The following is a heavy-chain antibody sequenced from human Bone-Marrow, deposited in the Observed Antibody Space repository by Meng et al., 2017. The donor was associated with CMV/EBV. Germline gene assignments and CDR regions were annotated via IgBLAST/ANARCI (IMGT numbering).Heavy chain of an antibody. V-gene: IGHV1-2*02. CDR3: ARDRWVGRIAAPADV. D-gene: IGHD6-13*01. CDR1: GYTFTGYY. CDR2: INPNSGGT. Sequence: ASVKVSCKASGYTFTGYYMHWVRQAPGQGLEWMGWINPNSGGTNYAQKFQGRVTMTRDTSISTAYMELSRLRSDDTAVYYCARDRWVGRIAAPADVWGKGTTVTVSS. J-gene: IGHJ6*04.